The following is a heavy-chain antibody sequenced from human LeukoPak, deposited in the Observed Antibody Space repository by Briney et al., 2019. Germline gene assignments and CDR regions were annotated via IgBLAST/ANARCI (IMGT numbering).Heavy chain of an antibody. J-gene: IGHJ4*02. Sequence: ASVKVSCKASGYTFTGYYMHWVRQAPGQGLEWMGRTNPNSGGTNYAQKFQGRVTMTRDTSISTAYMELSRLRSDDTAVYYCARVRVLRYFDGIDYWGQGTLVTVSS. V-gene: IGHV1-2*06. CDR3: ARVRVLRYFDGIDY. CDR2: TNPNSGGT. CDR1: GYTFTGYY. D-gene: IGHD3-9*01.